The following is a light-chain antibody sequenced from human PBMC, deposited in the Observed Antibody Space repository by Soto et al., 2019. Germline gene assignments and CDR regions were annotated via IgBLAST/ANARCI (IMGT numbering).Light chain of an antibody. Sequence: QSALTQPRSVSGSPGQSVTISCIGTDNDVGGYNFVSWYQQHPGKAPKLMVFDVSKRPSGVPGRFSGSKSGTTASLTISGLQAEDEADYYCCSFAGSLNFVFGTGTKLT. V-gene: IGLV2-11*01. CDR1: DNDVGGYNF. CDR3: CSFAGSLNFV. CDR2: DVS. J-gene: IGLJ1*01.